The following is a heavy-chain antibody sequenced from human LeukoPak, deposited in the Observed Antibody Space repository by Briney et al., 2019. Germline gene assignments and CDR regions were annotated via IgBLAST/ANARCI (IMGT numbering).Heavy chain of an antibody. J-gene: IGHJ4*02. CDR2: IYYSGST. Sequence: PSQTLSLTCTVSGGSISSGGYYWGWIRQPPGKGLEWIGSIYYSGSTYYNPSLKSRVTISVDTSKNQFSLKLSSVTAADTAVYYCASPAVAGTGGDYWGQGTLVTVSS. D-gene: IGHD6-19*01. CDR1: GGSISSGGYY. V-gene: IGHV4-39*01. CDR3: ASPAVAGTGGDY.